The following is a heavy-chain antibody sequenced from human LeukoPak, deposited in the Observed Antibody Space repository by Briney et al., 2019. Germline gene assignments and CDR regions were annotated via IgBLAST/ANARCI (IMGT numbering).Heavy chain of an antibody. D-gene: IGHD3-10*01. J-gene: IGHJ5*02. CDR3: ARPLMYYYGSETYFWFDP. Sequence: GGSLRLSCAASGFTFTTYWMGWVRQAPGKGLEWVANIKQDGSEQYYVDSVKGGFTISRDNAKNSLSLQMNSLRAEDTAVYYCARPLMYYYGSETYFWFDPWGQGTLVTVSS. V-gene: IGHV3-7*01. CDR2: IKQDGSEQ. CDR1: GFTFTTYW.